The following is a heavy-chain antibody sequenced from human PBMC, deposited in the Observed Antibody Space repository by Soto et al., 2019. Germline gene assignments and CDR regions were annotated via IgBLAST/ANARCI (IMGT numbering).Heavy chain of an antibody. D-gene: IGHD5-18*01. CDR3: AAETPKRGYSYGTLDY. Sequence: SVKVSCKASGFTFTNSAVQWVRQARGQRLEWIGWIVVGSGNTNYAQKFQERVTITRDMSTSTAYMELSSLRSEDTAVYYCAAETPKRGYSYGTLDYWGQGTLVTISS. V-gene: IGHV1-58*01. CDR2: IVVGSGNT. J-gene: IGHJ4*02. CDR1: GFTFTNSA.